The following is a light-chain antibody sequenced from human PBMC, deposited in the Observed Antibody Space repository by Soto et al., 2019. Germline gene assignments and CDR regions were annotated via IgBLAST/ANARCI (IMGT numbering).Light chain of an antibody. CDR3: SSYTSSSTLV. J-gene: IGLJ1*01. CDR1: SSNIGNNY. Sequence: QSVLTQPPSVSAAPGQKVTISCSGSSSNIGNNYVSWYQQLPGTAPKLLIYDNNKRPSGIPDRFSGSKSGTSATLGITGLRTGDEADYYCSSYTSSSTLVFGTGTKV. V-gene: IGLV1-51*01. CDR2: DNN.